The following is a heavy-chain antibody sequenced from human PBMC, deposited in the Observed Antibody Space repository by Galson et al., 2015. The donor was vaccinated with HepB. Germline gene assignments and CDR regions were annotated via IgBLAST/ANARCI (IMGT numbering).Heavy chain of an antibody. V-gene: IGHV3-49*03. CDR3: TRESAGDSDY. Sequence: SLRLSCAASGFPFGDHAMSWFRQAPGKGLGWVGFIRHKGYGGTAEYAASVKGRFTISRDDSKSIAYLQTNSLKIEDTAIYYCTRESAGDSDYWGQGTLVTVSS. J-gene: IGHJ4*02. D-gene: IGHD1-1*01. CDR2: IRHKGYGGTA. CDR1: GFPFGDHA.